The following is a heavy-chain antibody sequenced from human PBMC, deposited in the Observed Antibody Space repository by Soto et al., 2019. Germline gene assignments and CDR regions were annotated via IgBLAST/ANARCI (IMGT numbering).Heavy chain of an antibody. Sequence: GASVKVSCKTSGYSFTDYKLHWVRQAPGQGLEWMGWVDPNGGGSNSAQKFQGSVTMTWDTSIATAYLDLTRLTTNDTATYFCATWVDYGDFDLWGRGTLVTVSS. D-gene: IGHD4-17*01. CDR1: GYSFTDYK. CDR3: ATWVDYGDFDL. V-gene: IGHV1-2*04. CDR2: VDPNGGGS. J-gene: IGHJ2*01.